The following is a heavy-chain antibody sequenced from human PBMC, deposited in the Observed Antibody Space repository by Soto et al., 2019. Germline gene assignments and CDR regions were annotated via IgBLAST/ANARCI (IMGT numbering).Heavy chain of an antibody. CDR2: IYYSGST. V-gene: IGHV4-59*01. D-gene: IGHD3-9*01. CDR3: ARARSVRYFDWFLQSLDY. CDR1: CGSIISYY. J-gene: IGHJ4*02. Sequence: SETLSLTCTFSCGSIISYYWSWIRQPPGKGLEWIGYIYYSGSTNYNPSLKSRVTISVDTSKNQFSLKLSAVTAADTAVYYCARARSVRYFDWFLQSLDYWGQGTLVTVSS.